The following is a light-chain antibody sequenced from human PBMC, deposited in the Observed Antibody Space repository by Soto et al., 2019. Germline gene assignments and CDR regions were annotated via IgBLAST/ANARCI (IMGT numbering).Light chain of an antibody. CDR2: EAA. J-gene: IGLJ2*01. V-gene: IGLV2-14*01. CDR3: TSYTSASTLV. CDR1: SDDIGANNY. Sequence: QSALTQPASVSGSPGQSITISCTGTSDDIGANNYVSWYQHHPGKAPKILIYEAANRPSGISHRFSGSKSGNTASLTISGLQAEDEADYICTSYTSASTLVFGGGTKLTV.